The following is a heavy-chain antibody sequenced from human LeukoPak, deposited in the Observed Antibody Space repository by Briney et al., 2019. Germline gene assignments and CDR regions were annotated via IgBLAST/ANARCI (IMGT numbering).Heavy chain of an antibody. Sequence: GGSLRLSCAASGFTFNTFGMSWVRQAPGKGLEWVALIWYDGTDTYYADSVMGRFTISRDDSKNTAYLQMNSLRAEDTAFYYCARGFLDFDFWGHGTLVTVSS. CDR2: IWYDGTDT. J-gene: IGHJ4*01. CDR3: ARGFLDFDF. V-gene: IGHV3-33*08. CDR1: GFTFNTFG. D-gene: IGHD3-3*01.